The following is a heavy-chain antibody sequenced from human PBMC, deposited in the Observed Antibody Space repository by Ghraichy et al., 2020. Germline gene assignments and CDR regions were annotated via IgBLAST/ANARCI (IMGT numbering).Heavy chain of an antibody. Sequence: SCAASGFTFSSYAMSWVRQAPGKGLEWVSAISGSGGSTYYADSVKGRFTISRDNSKNTLYLQMNSLRAEDTAVYYCANIPNSSSWSYYYYGMDVWGQGTTVTVSS. CDR3: ANIPNSSSWSYYYYGMDV. CDR1: GFTFSSYA. D-gene: IGHD6-13*01. CDR2: ISGSGGST. V-gene: IGHV3-23*01. J-gene: IGHJ6*02.